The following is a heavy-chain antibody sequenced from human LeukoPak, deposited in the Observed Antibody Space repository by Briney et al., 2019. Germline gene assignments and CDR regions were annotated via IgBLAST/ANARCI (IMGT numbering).Heavy chain of an antibody. CDR3: ARRQNGDY. V-gene: IGHV1-46*01. CDR2: INPRGGST. Sequence: ASAKVSCKASGYTFTSYFMHWVRQAPGQGLEWMGLINPRGGSTRYAQKFQGRVTMTRDTSTSTVYMELSSLRSEDTAMYYCARRQNGDYWGQGTLVTVSS. CDR1: GYTFTSYF. J-gene: IGHJ4*02. D-gene: IGHD2-8*01.